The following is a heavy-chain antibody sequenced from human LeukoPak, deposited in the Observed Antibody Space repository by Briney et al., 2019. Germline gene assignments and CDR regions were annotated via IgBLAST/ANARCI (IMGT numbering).Heavy chain of an antibody. J-gene: IGHJ4*02. V-gene: IGHV3-21*01. CDR3: ARHPSGDSSGFDY. CDR1: GFTFSSYS. Sequence: GGSLRLSCAASGFTFSSYSMNWVRQAPGKGLEWVSSISSSSSYIYYADSVKGRFTISRDNAKKSLYLQMNSLRAEDTAVYYCARHPSGDSSGFDYWGQGTLVTVSS. CDR2: ISSSSSYI. D-gene: IGHD3-22*01.